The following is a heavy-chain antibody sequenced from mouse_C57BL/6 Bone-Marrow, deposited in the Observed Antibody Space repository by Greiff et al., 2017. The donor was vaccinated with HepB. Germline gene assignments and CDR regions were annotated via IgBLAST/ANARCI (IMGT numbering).Heavy chain of an antibody. CDR2: ILPSIGRT. CDR1: DSEVFPIAY. V-gene: IGHV15-2*01. J-gene: IGHJ4*01. Sequence: QVQLQQSGSELRSPGSSVKLSCKDFDSEVFPIAYMSWVRQKPGHGFEWIGGILPSIGRTIYGEKFEDKATLDADTLSNTAYLELNSLTSEDSAIYYCARGGPYYYGSSYYAMDYWGQGTSVTVSS. D-gene: IGHD1-1*01. CDR3: ARGGPYYYGSSYYAMDY.